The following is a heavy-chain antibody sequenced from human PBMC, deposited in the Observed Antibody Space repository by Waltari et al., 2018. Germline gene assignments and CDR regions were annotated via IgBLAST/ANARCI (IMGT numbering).Heavy chain of an antibody. D-gene: IGHD2-2*01. CDR2: IYISGSS. CDR1: GVSISSFY. V-gene: IGHV4-4*07. Sequence: QVQLQESDPGLLKPSETLSLTCTVPGVSISSFYWGWIRQPAGKGLEWVGRIYISGSSSSNPSLKSRVTMSDDTSKNQFSLKLTSVTAADTAVYYCARVSATSWSSAYYFDFWGQGILVTVSS. CDR3: ARVSATSWSSAYYFDF. J-gene: IGHJ4*02.